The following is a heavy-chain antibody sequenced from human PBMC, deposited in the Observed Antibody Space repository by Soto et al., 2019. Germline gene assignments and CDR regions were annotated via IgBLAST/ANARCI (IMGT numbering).Heavy chain of an antibody. CDR1: SDSISSYY. CDR3: ARGTSWQLPFDY. D-gene: IGHD6-13*01. CDR2: ISYSGST. J-gene: IGHJ4*02. V-gene: IGHV4-59*01. Sequence: SETLSLTCTVSSDSISSYYWSWIRQPPGKRLEWIGYISYSGSTDYNPSLKSRVTISGDTSKNQFSLRVSSVTAADTAVYYCARGTSWQLPFDYWGQGTLVTVS.